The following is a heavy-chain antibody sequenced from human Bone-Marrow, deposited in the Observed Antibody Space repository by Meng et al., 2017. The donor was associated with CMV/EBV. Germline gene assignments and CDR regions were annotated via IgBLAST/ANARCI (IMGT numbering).Heavy chain of an antibody. V-gene: IGHV1-8*01. J-gene: IGHJ4*02. D-gene: IGHD3-10*01. CDR1: GYTYSRYS. CDR2: MDPNSGDT. Sequence: CTATGYTYSRYSVNWVRRGAGEGVEWMGWMDPNSGDTGYAQKYQSRFTMTRDTSINTAYMELSGLGSEDSAVYCGARGVGGSGRGGYWGQGTLVTVSS. CDR3: ARGVGGSGRGGY.